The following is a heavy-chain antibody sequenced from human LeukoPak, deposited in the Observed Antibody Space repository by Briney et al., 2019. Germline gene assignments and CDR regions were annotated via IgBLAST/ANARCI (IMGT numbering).Heavy chain of an antibody. CDR3: ARDGLMISGSYPYFDY. Sequence: GGSLRLSCAASGFTFSSYAMSWVRQAPGKGLEWVSAISGNGGSTYYADSVKGRFTISRDNSKNTLYLQMNSLRAEDTAVYYCARDGLMISGSYPYFDYWGQGTLVTVSS. V-gene: IGHV3-23*01. CDR2: ISGNGGST. J-gene: IGHJ4*02. CDR1: GFTFSSYA. D-gene: IGHD1-26*01.